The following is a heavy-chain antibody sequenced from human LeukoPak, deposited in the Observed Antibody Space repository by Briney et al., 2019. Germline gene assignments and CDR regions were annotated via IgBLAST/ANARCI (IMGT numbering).Heavy chain of an antibody. J-gene: IGHJ4*02. D-gene: IGHD3-3*01. CDR1: GYTFTTYG. Sequence: GASVTVSFKTSGYTFTTYGISWVRQAPGQGGEGMGWIRGYNHNTKYAQKLQGRVTITTDTSTSTAYMELRSLRSDDTAVYYCAREGSSGVFDYWGQGTLVTVSS. V-gene: IGHV1-18*01. CDR2: IRGYNHNT. CDR3: AREGSSGVFDY.